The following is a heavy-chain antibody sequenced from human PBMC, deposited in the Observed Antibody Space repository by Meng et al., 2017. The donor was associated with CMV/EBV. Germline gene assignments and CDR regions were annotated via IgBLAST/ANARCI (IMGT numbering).Heavy chain of an antibody. CDR1: GGSVSSGSYY. D-gene: IGHD6-19*01. V-gene: IGHV4-61*01. Sequence: GSLRLSCTVSGGSVSSGSYYWSWIRQPPGKGLEWIGYIYYSGSTNYNPSPKSRVTISVDTSKNQFSLKLSSVTAADTAVYYCAREAGMFDPWGQGTLVTVSS. J-gene: IGHJ5*02. CDR2: IYYSGST. CDR3: AREAGMFDP.